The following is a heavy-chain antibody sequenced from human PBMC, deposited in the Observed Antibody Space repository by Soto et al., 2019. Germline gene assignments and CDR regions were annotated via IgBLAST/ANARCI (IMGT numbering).Heavy chain of an antibody. J-gene: IGHJ4*02. CDR1: GFTFTDYA. CDR3: ARGSSGYISSWYYFDY. Sequence: EGSLRLSCAASGFTFTDYALSWVRQAPGKGLEWVATISGIGGSTYLADSVKGRLSISRDNSKNTVSLLMNSLRAEDTAVYFCARGSSGYISSWYYFDYWGRGTLVTVSS. D-gene: IGHD6-13*01. CDR2: ISGIGGST. V-gene: IGHV3-23*01.